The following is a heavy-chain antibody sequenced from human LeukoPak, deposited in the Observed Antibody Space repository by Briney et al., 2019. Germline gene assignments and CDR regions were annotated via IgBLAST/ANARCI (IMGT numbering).Heavy chain of an antibody. CDR2: ISGSGGST. J-gene: IGHJ6*02. CDR3: AKDGGSYYYYYGMDV. CDR1: GFTFSSYA. Sequence: QAGGSLRLSCAASGFTFSSYAMSWVRQAPGKGLEWVSAISGSGGSTYYADSVKGRFTISRDNSKNTLYLQMNSLRVEDTAVYYCAKDGGSYYYYYGMDVWGQGTTVTVSS. D-gene: IGHD1-26*01. V-gene: IGHV3-23*01.